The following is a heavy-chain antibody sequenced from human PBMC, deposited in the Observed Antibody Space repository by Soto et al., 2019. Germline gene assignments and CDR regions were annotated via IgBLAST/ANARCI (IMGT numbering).Heavy chain of an antibody. D-gene: IGHD1-26*01. CDR3: GSVVLESGRYYQFAFDL. J-gene: IGHJ3*01. CDR1: GGTFSSYT. CDR2: IVPILGIA. V-gene: IGHV1-69*02. Sequence: QVQLVQSGAEVQKPGSSVKVSCKASGGTFSSYTISWVRQAPGPGLEWMGRIVPILGIANYAQKFQGRVTNAADKSTRTHYMELSSLRSEHTAGYYRGSVVLESGRYYQFAFDLWGQGTIVTVSS.